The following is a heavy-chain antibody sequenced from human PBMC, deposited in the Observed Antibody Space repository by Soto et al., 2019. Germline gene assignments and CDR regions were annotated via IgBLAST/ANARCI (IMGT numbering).Heavy chain of an antibody. CDR3: ARGTGIAAAGTVYYYGMDV. J-gene: IGHJ6*02. Sequence: GASVKVSCKASGYTFTGYYMHWVRQAPGQGLEWMGWINPNSGGTNYAQKFQGWVTMTRDTSISTAYMELSRLRSDDTAVYYCARGTGIAAAGTVYYYGMDVWGQGTTVTVSS. CDR1: GYTFTGYY. CDR2: INPNSGGT. D-gene: IGHD6-13*01. V-gene: IGHV1-2*04.